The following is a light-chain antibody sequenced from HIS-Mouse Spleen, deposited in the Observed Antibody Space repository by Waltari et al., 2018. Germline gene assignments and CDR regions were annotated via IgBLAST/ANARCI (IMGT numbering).Light chain of an antibody. Sequence: SYELTQPPSVSVSPGPTARNTCSGAALPKHYAYWYQQKPGQAPVLVIYKDSERPSGIPERFSGSSSGTTVTLTISGVQAEDEADYYCQSADSSGTYYVFGTGTKVTVL. J-gene: IGLJ1*01. CDR3: QSADSSGTYYV. CDR2: KDS. V-gene: IGLV3-25*03. CDR1: ALPKHY.